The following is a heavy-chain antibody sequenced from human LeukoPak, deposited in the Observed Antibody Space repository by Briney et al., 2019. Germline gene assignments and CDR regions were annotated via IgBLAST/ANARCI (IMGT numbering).Heavy chain of an antibody. CDR3: ARRTGYCSSTSCYARKIAASSRAFDI. V-gene: IGHV4-39*07. Sequence: SETLSLTCTVSGGSISSSSYYWGWIRQPPGKGLECIGSIYYSGSTYYNPSLKSRVTISVDTSKNQFSLKLSSVTAADTAVYYCARRTGYCSSTSCYARKIAASSRAFDIWGQGTMVTVSS. D-gene: IGHD2-2*01. CDR1: GGSISSSSYY. J-gene: IGHJ3*02. CDR2: IYYSGST.